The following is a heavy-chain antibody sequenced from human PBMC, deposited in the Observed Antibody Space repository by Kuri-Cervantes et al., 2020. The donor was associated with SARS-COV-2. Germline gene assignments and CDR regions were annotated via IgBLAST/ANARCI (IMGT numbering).Heavy chain of an antibody. CDR2: IYHSGST. D-gene: IGHD6-19*01. CDR3: ARNSGYSSGWFYYYYYMDV. CDR1: GDSISSYF. V-gene: IGHV4-38-2*02. J-gene: IGHJ6*03. Sequence: GSLRLSCTVSGDSISSYFWSWVRQPAGKGLEWIGSIYHSGSTYYNPSLKSRVTISVDTSKNQFSLKLSSVTAADTAVYYCARNSGYSSGWFYYYYYMDVWGKGTTVTVSS.